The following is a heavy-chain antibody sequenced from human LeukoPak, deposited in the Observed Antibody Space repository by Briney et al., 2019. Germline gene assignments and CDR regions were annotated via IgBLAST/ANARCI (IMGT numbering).Heavy chain of an antibody. J-gene: IGHJ5*02. CDR3: ARPLRYCSSTSCTTGGFDP. CDR1: GYSFTSYW. D-gene: IGHD2-2*01. Sequence: GESLKISCKGSGYSFTSYWIGWVRQMPGKGLEWMGIIYPGDSDTRYSPSFQGQVTISADKSISTAYLQWSSLKASDTAMYYCARPLRYCSSTSCTTGGFDPWGQGTLVTASS. V-gene: IGHV5-51*01. CDR2: IYPGDSDT.